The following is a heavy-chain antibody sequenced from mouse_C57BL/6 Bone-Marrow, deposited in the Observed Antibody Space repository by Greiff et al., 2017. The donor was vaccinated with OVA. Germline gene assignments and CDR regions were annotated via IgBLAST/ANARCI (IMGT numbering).Heavy chain of an antibody. D-gene: IGHD2-3*01. CDR3: ARERVYDSWFAY. CDR2: ISDGGSYT. Sequence: DVKLVESGGGLVKPGGSLKLSCAASGFTFSSYAMSWVRQTPEKRLEWVATISDGGSYTYYPDNVKGRFTISRDNAKNNLYLQMSHLKSEDTAMYYCARERVYDSWFAYWGQGTLVTVSA. J-gene: IGHJ3*01. CDR1: GFTFSSYA. V-gene: IGHV5-4*01.